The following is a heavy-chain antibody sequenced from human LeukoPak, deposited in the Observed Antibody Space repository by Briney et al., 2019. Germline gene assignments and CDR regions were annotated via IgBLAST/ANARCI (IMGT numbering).Heavy chain of an antibody. CDR2: ISVSGAYK. Sequence: PGGSLRLSCAASGFTFRTYAMTWVRQAPGKGLEWVSSISVSGAYKYYADSVKGRFTISRDNSKNTLSLQMNSLRVEDTGIYYCAKDIQLSTWGLGTMVTVSS. D-gene: IGHD5-24*01. J-gene: IGHJ3*01. V-gene: IGHV3-23*01. CDR1: GFTFRTYA. CDR3: AKDIQLST.